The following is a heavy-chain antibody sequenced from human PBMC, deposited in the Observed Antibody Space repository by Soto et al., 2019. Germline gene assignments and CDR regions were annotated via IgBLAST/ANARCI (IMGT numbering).Heavy chain of an antibody. Sequence: QVQLQESGPGLVKPSETLSLTCTVSGGSISSYYWSWIRQPPGKGLEWIGYIYYSGSTNYTPSLKSRVTISVVTSKNQFSLKLSSVTAADTAVYYWARAWGLYFDYWGQGTLVTVSS. V-gene: IGHV4-59*01. J-gene: IGHJ4*02. CDR1: GGSISSYY. D-gene: IGHD3-16*01. CDR2: IYYSGST. CDR3: ARAWGLYFDY.